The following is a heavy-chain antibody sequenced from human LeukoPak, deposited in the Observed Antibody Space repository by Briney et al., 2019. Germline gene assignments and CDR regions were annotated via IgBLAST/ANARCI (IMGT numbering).Heavy chain of an antibody. CDR2: DSGYDGKT. V-gene: IGHV1-18*01. D-gene: IGHD2-2*02. CDR1: GYTFSKYG. J-gene: IGHJ4*02. Sequence: ASVKVSCKASGYTFSKYGISWVRQAPGQGLEWMGWDSGYDGKTKYAQKVQGRVTMTADTSTNTAYMELRSLRSDDTAFYYCARSTCSTTSCYTGKSYDFWGQGTLVTVSS. CDR3: ARSTCSTTSCYTGKSYDF.